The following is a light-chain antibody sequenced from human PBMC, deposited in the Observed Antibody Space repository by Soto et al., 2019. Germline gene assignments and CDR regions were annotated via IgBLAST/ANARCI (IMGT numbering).Light chain of an antibody. Sequence: EIVLTQSPGTLSLSPGERATLSCRASQSVSSSYLAWYQQKPGQAPRLLIYGASRSAPGIPDRFSGYGSGTDFTRTISRLEPEDFAVYYCQQYARSPETFGQGTKV. J-gene: IGKJ1*01. V-gene: IGKV3-20*01. CDR3: QQYARSPET. CDR1: QSVSSSY. CDR2: GAS.